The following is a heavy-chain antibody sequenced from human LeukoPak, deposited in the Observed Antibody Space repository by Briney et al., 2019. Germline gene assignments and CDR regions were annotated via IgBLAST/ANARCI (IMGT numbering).Heavy chain of an antibody. CDR2: ISTSGSTI. Sequence: GGSLRLSCAVSGFTFSSYEMNWVRQAPGKGLEWVSYISTSGSTIHHADPVQGRFTISRDNAKNSLYLQMNSLRVEDTAVYYCARRGNYADYWGQGTLVTVSS. J-gene: IGHJ4*02. CDR3: ARRGNYADY. V-gene: IGHV3-48*03. D-gene: IGHD1-7*01. CDR1: GFTFSSYE.